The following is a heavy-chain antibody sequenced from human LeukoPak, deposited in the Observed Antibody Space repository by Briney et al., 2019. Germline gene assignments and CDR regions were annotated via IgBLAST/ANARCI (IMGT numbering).Heavy chain of an antibody. CDR1: GGSISSYY. V-gene: IGHV4-4*07. Sequence: ETLSLTCTVSGGSISSYYWSWSRQPAGKGLEWIGRIYTSGSTNYNPSLKSRVTMSVDTSKNQFSLKLSSVTAADTVVYYCARGKEATHFDYWGQGTLVTVSS. D-gene: IGHD5-12*01. J-gene: IGHJ4*02. CDR3: ARGKEATHFDY. CDR2: IYTSGST.